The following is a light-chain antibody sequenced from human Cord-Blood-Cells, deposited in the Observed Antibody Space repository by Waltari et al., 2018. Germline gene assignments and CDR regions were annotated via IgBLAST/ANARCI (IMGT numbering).Light chain of an antibody. CDR1: SSDVGGYNY. CDR2: DIS. Sequence: QSALTQPRSVSGSPGQSVTISCTGTSSDVGGYNYVSWYQQHQGKAPKLMMYDISKRPSRVPDLYSGSQSGDTASLTISGLQAEDEADYSCCSYAGSYTLVFGGGTKLTVL. J-gene: IGLJ2*01. V-gene: IGLV2-11*01. CDR3: CSYAGSYTLV.